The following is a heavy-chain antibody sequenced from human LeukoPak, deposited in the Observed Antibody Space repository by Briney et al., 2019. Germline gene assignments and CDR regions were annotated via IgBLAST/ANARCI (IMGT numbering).Heavy chain of an antibody. CDR1: GYTFINYG. Sequence: ASVKVSCKASGYTFINYGISWVRQAPGQGLEWMGIINPSGGSTIYAQKFQGRVTMTRDMSTSTAYMELSSLRSEDTAVYYCARDPKDDTSGYYYFDYWGQGTLDTVSS. J-gene: IGHJ4*02. CDR2: INPSGGST. V-gene: IGHV1-46*01. D-gene: IGHD3-22*01. CDR3: ARDPKDDTSGYYYFDY.